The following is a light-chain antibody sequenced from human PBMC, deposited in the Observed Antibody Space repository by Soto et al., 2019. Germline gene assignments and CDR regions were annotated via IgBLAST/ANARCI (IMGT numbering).Light chain of an antibody. CDR3: QHYDSAPCT. CDR1: QDIKNY. Sequence: DIQLTQSPSSLSASVGDRVTITCQASQDIKNYLIWYQQKAGEAPNLLIYDASTLGTGVSSRFSGSGSGTEFSLTITNLQPEDIATYYCQHYDSAPCTFGQGTRLEIK. J-gene: IGKJ2*02. V-gene: IGKV1-33*01. CDR2: DAS.